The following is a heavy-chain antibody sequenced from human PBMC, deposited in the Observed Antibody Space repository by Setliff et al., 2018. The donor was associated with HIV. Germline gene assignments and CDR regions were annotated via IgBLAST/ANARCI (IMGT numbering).Heavy chain of an antibody. CDR1: GFSFSTYN. CDR2: ISSDINYI. J-gene: IGHJ4*01. D-gene: IGHD3-22*01. CDR3: ARVQEPSYYDSSGYGNFDS. V-gene: IGHV3-21*04. Sequence: GGSLRLSCAASGFSFSTYNMNWVRQAPGKGLEWVSSISSDINYIYYAGSVKGRFTVSRDNAKNSLYLQMNSLRAEDTALYYCARVQEPSYYDSSGYGNFDSWGHGTLVTVSS.